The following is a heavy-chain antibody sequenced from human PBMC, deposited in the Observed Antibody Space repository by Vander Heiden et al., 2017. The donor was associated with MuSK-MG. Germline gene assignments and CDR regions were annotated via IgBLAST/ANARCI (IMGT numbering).Heavy chain of an antibody. V-gene: IGHV3-7*01. Sequence: EVQPVESGEGLVQPGGSLRRPCAAPGFTFSGFWMSWVRQAPGKGLEWVANIKQDGREKDDVDSVKGRFTISRDNAKNSMYMKMNSLRAEDTAVYYLARSRSGFDYWGQGSLVTVSS. CDR2: IKQDGREK. J-gene: IGHJ4*02. CDR1: GFTFSGFW. D-gene: IGHD1-26*01. CDR3: ARSRSGFDY.